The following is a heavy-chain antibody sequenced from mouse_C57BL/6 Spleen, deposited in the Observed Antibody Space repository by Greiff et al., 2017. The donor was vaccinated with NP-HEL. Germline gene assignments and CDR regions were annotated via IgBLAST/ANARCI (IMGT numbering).Heavy chain of an antibody. CDR3: ARQLRLFYAMDD. V-gene: IGHV1-52*01. D-gene: IGHD3-2*02. CDR2: IYPSDSET. CDR1: GYTFTSHR. Sequence: QVPLQQPGAEPVRPGSSVKLFCKASGYTFTSHRMHRVKQRPIQGPEWTGNIYPSDSETHYNQKFQDKATLTVDKSSSTAYMQLSSLTSEDSAVYYCARQLRLFYAMDDWGQGTSVTASS. J-gene: IGHJ4*01.